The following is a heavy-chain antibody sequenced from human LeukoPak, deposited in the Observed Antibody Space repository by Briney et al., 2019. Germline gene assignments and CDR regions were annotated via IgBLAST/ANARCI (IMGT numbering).Heavy chain of an antibody. D-gene: IGHD3-10*01. CDR3: ARRPGYYAENDY. J-gene: IGHJ4*02. V-gene: IGHV4-61*10. CDR2: IYYSGST. Sequence: TSETLSLTCTVSGGSISSGSYYWSWIRQPAGKGLEWIGYIYYSGSTNYNPSLKSRVTISVDTSKNQFSLKLRSVTAADTAVYYCARRPGYYAENDYWGQGTLVTVSS. CDR1: GGSISSGSYY.